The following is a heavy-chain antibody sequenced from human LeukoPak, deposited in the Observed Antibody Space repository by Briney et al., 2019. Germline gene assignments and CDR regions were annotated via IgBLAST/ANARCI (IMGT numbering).Heavy chain of an antibody. V-gene: IGHV1-2*02. Sequence: ASVKVSCKASGYSFSGDYVHWVRQAPGQGLEWMGWINPKSGGANYAQKFQGRVTMTRDTSITTAYMELSRLRSDDTAVYYCARDNREVRGGDCFDVWGKGTTVTVSS. CDR3: ARDNREVRGGDCFDV. CDR1: GYSFSGDY. CDR2: INPKSGGA. D-gene: IGHD2-21*02. J-gene: IGHJ6*04.